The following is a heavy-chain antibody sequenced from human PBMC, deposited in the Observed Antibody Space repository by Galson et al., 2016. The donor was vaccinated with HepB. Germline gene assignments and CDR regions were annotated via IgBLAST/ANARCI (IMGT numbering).Heavy chain of an antibody. CDR2: IWHDGNNK. Sequence: SLRLSCAASGFTFSSYGMHWVRQPPGKGLEWVAVIWHDGNNKYYGDSVKGRFTISRDNSKNTVNLQMNYLRAEETAVYYCVRDIYYDYSWGTYRYPIDELDVWGKGTTVPVSS. CDR3: VRDIYYDYSWGTYRYPIDELDV. CDR1: GFTFSSYG. J-gene: IGHJ6*04. V-gene: IGHV3-33*01. D-gene: IGHD3-16*02.